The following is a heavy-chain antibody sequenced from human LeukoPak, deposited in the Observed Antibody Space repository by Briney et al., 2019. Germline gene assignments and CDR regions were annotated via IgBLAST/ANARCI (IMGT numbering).Heavy chain of an antibody. V-gene: IGHV5-51*01. D-gene: IGHD1-26*01. CDR3: ARVKWELTLDV. J-gene: IGHJ6*02. CDR2: IYPDDSNT. Sequence: GESLKISCKGSGYSFTNYWIGWVRQMPGKGLEWMGIIYPDDSNTKYSPSFQGLVTISADKSISTAYLQWSSLKASDTAVYYCARVKWELTLDVWGQGTTVTVSS. CDR1: GYSFTNYW.